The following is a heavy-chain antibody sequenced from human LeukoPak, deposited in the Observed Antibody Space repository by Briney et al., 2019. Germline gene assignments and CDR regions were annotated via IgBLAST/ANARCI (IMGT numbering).Heavy chain of an antibody. D-gene: IGHD1-26*01. CDR2: IYSSGIT. V-gene: IGHV3-66*01. Sequence: GGSLRLSCAASGFTVSSNYITWVRRAPGKGLEWVSVIYSSGITYYADPVKGRFTISRDNSKNTLYLQMNSLRAEDTAVYYCAGVSGSYGYFDYWGQGTLVTVSS. CDR1: GFTVSSNY. J-gene: IGHJ4*02. CDR3: AGVSGSYGYFDY.